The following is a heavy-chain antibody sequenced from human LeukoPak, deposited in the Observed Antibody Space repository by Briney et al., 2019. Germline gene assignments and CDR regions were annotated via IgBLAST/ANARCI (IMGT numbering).Heavy chain of an antibody. CDR2: IYSGGST. V-gene: IGHV4-4*07. CDR3: ARKRKGAYDLDC. Sequence: ETSETLSLTCTVSGGSISGYYWSWIRQPAGEGLEWIGRIYSGGSTNYNPSLKSRVSMSVDTSNNQFSLNLSSVTAADTAVYYCARKRKGAYDLDCWGQGTLVTVSS. CDR1: GGSISGYY. D-gene: IGHD3-3*01. J-gene: IGHJ4*02.